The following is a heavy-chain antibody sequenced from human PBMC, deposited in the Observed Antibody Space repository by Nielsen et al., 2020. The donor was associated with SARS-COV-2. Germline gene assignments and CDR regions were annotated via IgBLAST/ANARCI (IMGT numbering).Heavy chain of an antibody. CDR2: INAGNGNT. Sequence: SVNVSCKASGYTFTSYAMHWVRQAPGQRLEWMGWINAGNGNTKYSQKFQGRVTITRDTSASTAYMELSSLRSEDTAVYYCARDRSGYYSDYFVYWGQGTLVTVSS. CDR3: ARDRSGYYSDYFVY. J-gene: IGHJ4*02. D-gene: IGHD3-22*01. V-gene: IGHV1-3*01. CDR1: GYTFTSYA.